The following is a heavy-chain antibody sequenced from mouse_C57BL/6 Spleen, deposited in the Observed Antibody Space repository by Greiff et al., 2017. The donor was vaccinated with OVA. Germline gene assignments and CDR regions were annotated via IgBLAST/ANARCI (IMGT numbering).Heavy chain of an antibody. CDR3: ARNGLLICYMDY. D-gene: IGHD1-1*01. J-gene: IGHJ4*01. CDR1: GFTFSDYG. CDR2: ISSGSSTI. V-gene: IGHV5-17*01. Sequence: EVQRVESGGGLVKPGGSLKLSCAASGFTFSDYGMHWVRQAPEKGLEWVAYISSGSSTIYYADTVKGRFTLSRDNAKNTLFLQMTSLRSEYTAMYYCARNGLLICYMDYWGQGTSVTVSS.